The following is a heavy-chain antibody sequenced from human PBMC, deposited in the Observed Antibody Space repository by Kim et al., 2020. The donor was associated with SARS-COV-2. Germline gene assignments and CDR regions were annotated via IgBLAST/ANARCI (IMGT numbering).Heavy chain of an antibody. J-gene: IGHJ4*02. CDR3: ARGYGGNNPYYFEY. V-gene: IGHV5-51*01. D-gene: IGHD4-17*01. Sequence: PSFQGQVTISADKSISTAYLQWSSLKASDTAMYYCARGYGGNNPYYFEYWGQGTLVTVSS.